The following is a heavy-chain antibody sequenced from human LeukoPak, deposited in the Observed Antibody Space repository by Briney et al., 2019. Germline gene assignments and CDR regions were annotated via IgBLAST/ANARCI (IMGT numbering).Heavy chain of an antibody. CDR2: IYPGDSDT. V-gene: IGHV5-51*01. CDR1: GYSFTTHW. Sequence: GESLKISCNGSGYSFTTHWIGWVRQMPEEGLEWMGIIYPGDSDTRYSPSFQGQVTISTDKSISTAYLQWSSLKASDTAMYYCARTYYYGSGTSLSSFDIWGQGTMVTVSS. J-gene: IGHJ3*02. CDR3: ARTYYYGSGTSLSSFDI. D-gene: IGHD3-10*01.